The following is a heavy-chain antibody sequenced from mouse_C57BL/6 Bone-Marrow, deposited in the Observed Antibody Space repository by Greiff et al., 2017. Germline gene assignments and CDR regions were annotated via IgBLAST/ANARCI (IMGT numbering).Heavy chain of an antibody. D-gene: IGHD1-1*01. Sequence: QVQLQQPGAELVKPGASVKLSCKASGYTFTSYWMHWVKQRPGQGLEWIGMIHPNSGSTNYNEKFKSKATLTVDKSSSTAYMQLSSRTSEDSAVYYCAREAYGRGFAYWGQGTLVTVSA. CDR1: GYTFTSYW. V-gene: IGHV1-64*01. CDR3: AREAYGRGFAY. CDR2: IHPNSGST. J-gene: IGHJ3*01.